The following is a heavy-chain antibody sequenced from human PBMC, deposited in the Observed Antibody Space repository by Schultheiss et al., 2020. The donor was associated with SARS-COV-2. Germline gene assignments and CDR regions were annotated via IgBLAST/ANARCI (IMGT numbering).Heavy chain of an antibody. CDR3: ARISIWTGNFDY. Sequence: SGPTLVKPTQTLTLTCTFSGFSLSTSGMCVSWIRQPPGKALEWLALIYWNDDKRYSPSLKSRLTITKDTSKNQVVLTMTNMDPVDTATYYCARISIWTGNFDYWGQGTLVTVSS. D-gene: IGHD6-13*01. CDR1: GFSLSTSGMC. J-gene: IGHJ4*02. CDR2: IYWNDDK. V-gene: IGHV2-5*01.